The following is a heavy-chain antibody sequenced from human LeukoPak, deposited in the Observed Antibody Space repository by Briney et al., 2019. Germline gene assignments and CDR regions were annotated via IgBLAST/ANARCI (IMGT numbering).Heavy chain of an antibody. CDR1: GYSISSGYY. CDR2: IYHSGST. D-gene: IGHD2-2*02. V-gene: IGHV4-38-2*01. Sequence: SETLSLTCAVSGYSISSGYYWGWIRQSPGKGLEWIGTIYHSGSTYYNPSLKSRVTISVDTSKNQFSLKLRSVTAADTAVYYCAVGYCSSTSCYREYFQHWGQGTLVTVSS. J-gene: IGHJ1*01. CDR3: AVGYCSSTSCYREYFQH.